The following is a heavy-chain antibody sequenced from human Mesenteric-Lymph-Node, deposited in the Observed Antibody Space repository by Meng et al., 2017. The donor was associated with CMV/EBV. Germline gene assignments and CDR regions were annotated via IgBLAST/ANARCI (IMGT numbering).Heavy chain of an antibody. J-gene: IGHJ6*02. CDR1: GFTFSSYE. V-gene: IGHV3-48*03. D-gene: IGHD6-13*01. CDR3: ARDLGPYSSSWAYYYYYGMDV. Sequence: GESLKISCAASGFTFSSYEMNWVRQAPGKGLEWVSYISSSGSTIYYADSAKGRFTISRDNAKNSLYLQMNSLRAEDTAVYYCARDLGPYSSSWAYYYYYGMDVWGQGTTVTVSS. CDR2: ISSSGSTI.